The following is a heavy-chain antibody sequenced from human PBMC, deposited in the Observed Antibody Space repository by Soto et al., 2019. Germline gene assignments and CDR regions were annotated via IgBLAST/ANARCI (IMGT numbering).Heavy chain of an antibody. V-gene: IGHV4-34*01. D-gene: IGHD1-26*01. Sequence: SETLSLTCAVYGGSFSGYYWSWIRQPPGKGLEWIGEINHSGSTNYNPSLKSRVTISVDTSKNQFSLKLSSVTAADTAVYYRASGGGATQSDFDPWGPGTLVTVSS. CDR3: ASGGGATQSDFDP. CDR1: GGSFSGYY. J-gene: IGHJ5*02. CDR2: INHSGST.